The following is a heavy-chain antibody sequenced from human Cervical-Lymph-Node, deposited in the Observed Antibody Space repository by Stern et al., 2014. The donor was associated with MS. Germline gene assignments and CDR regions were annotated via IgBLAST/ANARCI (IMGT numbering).Heavy chain of an antibody. V-gene: IGHV1-3*01. Sequence: QVQLMQSGAEVKKPGASVKVSCKASGYTFTRYAMHWVRQAPGQRLEWMGWINAGFGSTKYSQNFQGRLTFTADTSASTAYMELNSLRSEDTAVYYCARWSWGYSGYDRGPFDYWGQGALVTVSS. J-gene: IGHJ4*02. CDR1: GYTFTRYA. CDR3: ARWSWGYSGYDRGPFDY. D-gene: IGHD5-12*01. CDR2: INAGFGST.